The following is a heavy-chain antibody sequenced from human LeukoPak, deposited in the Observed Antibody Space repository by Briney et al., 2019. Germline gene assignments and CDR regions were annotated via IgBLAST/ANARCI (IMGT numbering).Heavy chain of an antibody. D-gene: IGHD7-27*01. CDR1: GGSISSYY. CDR3: AREPASGWFDP. Sequence: PSETLSLTCTVSGGSISSYYWSWVRQPAGKGLEWIGRIYTSGSTNYNPSLKSRVTMSVDTSKNQFTLKLSSVTAADTAVYYCAREPASGWFDPWGQGTLVTVSS. J-gene: IGHJ5*02. CDR2: IYTSGST. V-gene: IGHV4-4*07.